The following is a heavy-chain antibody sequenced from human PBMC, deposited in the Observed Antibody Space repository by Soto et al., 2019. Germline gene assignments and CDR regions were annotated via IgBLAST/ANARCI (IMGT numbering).Heavy chain of an antibody. CDR1: GVIFSGYG. CDR2: IRIDGSNI. J-gene: IGHJ5*02. D-gene: IGHD2-21*01. CDR3: ALSASPPLPLRNNWFDP. Sequence: GGSLRLSCVAPGVIFSGYGMHWVRQAPGKGLEWVAVIRIDGSNIYYADSVKGRFTISRDNAKNTLYLQMNSLSAEDTAVYYCALSASPPLPLRNNWFDPWGQGTLVTVSS. V-gene: IGHV3-30*02.